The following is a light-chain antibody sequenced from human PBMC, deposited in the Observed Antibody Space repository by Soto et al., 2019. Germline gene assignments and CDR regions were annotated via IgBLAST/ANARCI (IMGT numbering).Light chain of an antibody. J-gene: IGKJ5*01. Sequence: DIQMTQSPPSVSASVGDRVTITCRASQDVGKWLAWYQQKPGEAPTLLIHGASSLQSGVQPRYSGSGYGTDFTLTIRSLQPEDFATYYCKQANSFPITFGQGTRLEIK. CDR3: KQANSFPIT. CDR1: QDVGKW. V-gene: IGKV1-12*01. CDR2: GAS.